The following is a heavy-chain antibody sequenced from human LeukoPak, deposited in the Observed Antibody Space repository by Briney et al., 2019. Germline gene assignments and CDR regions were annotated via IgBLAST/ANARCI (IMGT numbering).Heavy chain of an antibody. CDR3: ARDALRGYYYDSSGYYYPENDY. CDR1: GFTFSSYW. Sequence: PGGSLRLSCAASGFTFSSYWMSWVRQAPGKGLEWVANIKQDGSEKYYVGSVKGRFTISRDNAKNSLYLQMNSLRAEDTAVYYCARDALRGYYYDSSGYYYPENDYWGQGTLVTVSS. J-gene: IGHJ4*02. D-gene: IGHD3-22*01. CDR2: IKQDGSEK. V-gene: IGHV3-7*01.